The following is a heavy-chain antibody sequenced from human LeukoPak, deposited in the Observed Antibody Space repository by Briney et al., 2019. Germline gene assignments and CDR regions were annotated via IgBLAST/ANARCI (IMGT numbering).Heavy chain of an antibody. D-gene: IGHD2-15*01. J-gene: IGHJ3*02. CDR2: ISGSGGST. CDR3: AKGAHYCSGGSCYLRAFDI. Sequence: PRGSLRLSCAASGFTFSSYAMSWVRQAPGKGLEWVSAISGSGGSTYYADSVKGRFTISRDNSKNTLYLQMNSLRAEDTAVYYCAKGAHYCSGGSCYLRAFDIWGQGTMVTVSS. V-gene: IGHV3-23*01. CDR1: GFTFSSYA.